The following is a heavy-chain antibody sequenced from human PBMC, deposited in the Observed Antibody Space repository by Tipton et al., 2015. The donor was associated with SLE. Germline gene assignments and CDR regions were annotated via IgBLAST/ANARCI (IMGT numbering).Heavy chain of an antibody. V-gene: IGHV6-1*01. D-gene: IGHD6-6*01. J-gene: IGHJ4*02. Sequence: GLVKPSQTLSLTCAISGDSVSSDSAAWNWIRQSPSRGLEWLGRTYYRSKWYNDYAVSVKSRITINPDTSKNQFSLKLSSVTAADTAVYYCARYLYSNSLFDYWGQGTLVTVSS. CDR2: TYYRSKWYN. CDR3: ARYLYSNSLFDY. CDR1: GDSVSSDSAA.